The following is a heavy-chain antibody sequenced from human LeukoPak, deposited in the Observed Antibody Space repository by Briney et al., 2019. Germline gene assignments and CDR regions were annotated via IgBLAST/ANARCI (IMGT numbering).Heavy chain of an antibody. Sequence: KXXXKASXXXXXXXGXXWVXXXPXQGXEXXXWISAYNGNTNYAQKLQGRVTMTTDTSTSTAYMELRSLRSDDTAVYYCARDGYSSGWPLFDYWGQGTLVTVSS. J-gene: IGHJ4*02. V-gene: IGHV1-18*01. CDR2: ISAYNGNT. CDR3: ARDGYSSGWPLFDY. D-gene: IGHD6-19*01. CDR1: XXXXXXXG.